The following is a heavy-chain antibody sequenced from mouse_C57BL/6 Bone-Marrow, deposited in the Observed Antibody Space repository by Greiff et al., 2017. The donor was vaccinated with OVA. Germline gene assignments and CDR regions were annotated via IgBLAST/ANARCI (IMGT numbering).Heavy chain of an antibody. J-gene: IGHJ3*01. V-gene: IGHV1-63*01. CDR3: ARELDYYGSSSPFAY. CDR2: IYPGGGYT. D-gene: IGHD1-1*01. CDR1: GYTFTNYW. Sequence: QVQLQQSGAELVRPGTSVKMSCKASGYTFTNYWIGWAKQRPGHGLEWIGDIYPGGGYTNYNEKVKGKATLTADKSSSTAYMQFSSLTSEDSASYYCARELDYYGSSSPFAYWGQGTLVTVSA.